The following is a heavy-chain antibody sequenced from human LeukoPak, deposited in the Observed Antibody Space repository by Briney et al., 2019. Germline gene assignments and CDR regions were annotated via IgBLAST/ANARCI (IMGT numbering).Heavy chain of an antibody. J-gene: IGHJ5*02. CDR2: IRSKAYGGTT. Sequence: GGSLRLSCTASGFTFGDYTMNWVRQAPGKGLEWVGFIRSKAYGGTTEYAASVKGRFTISRDDSKTIAYLQMSSLKTEDTALYYCTRDRSGYYYNWFDPWGQGTLVTVSP. D-gene: IGHD3-22*01. V-gene: IGHV3-49*04. CDR1: GFTFGDYT. CDR3: TRDRSGYYYNWFDP.